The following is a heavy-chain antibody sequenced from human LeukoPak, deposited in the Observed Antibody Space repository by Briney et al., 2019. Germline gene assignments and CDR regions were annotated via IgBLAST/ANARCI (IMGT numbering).Heavy chain of an antibody. Sequence: PGGSLRLSCAASGFTFSNYGMNWVRQAPGKGLEWVSTISGNGGETYHADSVKGRFTISRDNSKNTLYLQMNSLRAEDTAVYYCAKVGGSGYDPSQDYFDYWGQGTLVTVSS. CDR1: GFTFSNYG. V-gene: IGHV3-23*01. J-gene: IGHJ4*02. D-gene: IGHD5-12*01. CDR2: ISGNGGET. CDR3: AKVGGSGYDPSQDYFDY.